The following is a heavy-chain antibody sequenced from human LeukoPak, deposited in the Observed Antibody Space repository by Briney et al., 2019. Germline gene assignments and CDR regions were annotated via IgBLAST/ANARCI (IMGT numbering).Heavy chain of an antibody. D-gene: IGHD3-3*01. CDR2: MKQDGSEK. Sequence: PGGSLRLSCAASGFTFSSYWMSWVRQAPGKGLEWVANMKQDGSEKYYVDSVKGRFTISRDNAKNSLYLQMNSLRAEDTAVYYCARDPEARTTDYDFWSGSGYYYYGMDVWGQGTTVTVSS. CDR3: ARDPEARTTDYDFWSGSGYYYYGMDV. J-gene: IGHJ6*02. V-gene: IGHV3-7*01. CDR1: GFTFSSYW.